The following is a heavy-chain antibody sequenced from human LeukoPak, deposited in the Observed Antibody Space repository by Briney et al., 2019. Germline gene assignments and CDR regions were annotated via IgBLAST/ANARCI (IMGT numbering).Heavy chain of an antibody. Sequence: PGGSLRLSCVASGFIFSSYAMSWVRQAPGKGLEWVSGISGSGGSTYYADSVKGRFTISRDNSKNTLYLQMNSLRAEDTAVYYCAQDEIGAVAGLIDYWGQGTLVTVSS. D-gene: IGHD6-19*01. J-gene: IGHJ4*02. CDR3: AQDEIGAVAGLIDY. V-gene: IGHV3-23*01. CDR1: GFIFSSYA. CDR2: ISGSGGST.